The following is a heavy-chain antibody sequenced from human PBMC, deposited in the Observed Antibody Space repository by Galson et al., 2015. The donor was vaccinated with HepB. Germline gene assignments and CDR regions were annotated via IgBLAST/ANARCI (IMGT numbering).Heavy chain of an antibody. D-gene: IGHD2-2*01. CDR3: AREVFREYQLLFEFDP. CDR1: GGTFSSYA. V-gene: IGHV1-69*13. J-gene: IGHJ5*02. Sequence: SVKVSCKASGGTFSSYAISWVRQAPGQGLEWMGGIIPIFGTANYAQKFQGRVTITADESTSTAYMELSSLRSEDTAVYYCAREVFREYQLLFEFDPWGQGTLVTVSS. CDR2: IIPIFGTA.